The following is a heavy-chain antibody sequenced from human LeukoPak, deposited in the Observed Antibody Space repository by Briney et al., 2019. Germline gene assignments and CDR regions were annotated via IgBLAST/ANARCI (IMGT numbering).Heavy chain of an antibody. CDR2: FKSKTDGGAT. V-gene: IGHV3-15*01. Sequence: GGSLRLSCVVSGFTFSGFTFSNAWMSWVRQAPGKGLVWVGRFKSKTDGGATDYAAPVKGRFTISRDVSKTTLFLQMNSLKTEDTAVYYCTADNCASTSCYAHYWGQGTLVTVSS. CDR3: TADNCASTSCYAHY. D-gene: IGHD2-2*01. CDR1: GFTFSNAW. J-gene: IGHJ4*02.